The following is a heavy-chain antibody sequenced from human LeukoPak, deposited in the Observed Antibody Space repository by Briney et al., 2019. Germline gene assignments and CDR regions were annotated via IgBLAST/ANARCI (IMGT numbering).Heavy chain of an antibody. Sequence: SQTLSLTCTVSGGSISSGSYYWSWIRQPAGKGLEGIGRIYTSGSTNYNPSLKSRVTISVDTSKNQFSLKLSSVTAADTAVYYCARGPSYSRSTGNFDYWGQGTLVTVSS. J-gene: IGHJ4*02. V-gene: IGHV4-61*02. CDR3: ARGPSYSRSTGNFDY. CDR1: GGSISSGSYY. D-gene: IGHD1-1*01. CDR2: IYTSGST.